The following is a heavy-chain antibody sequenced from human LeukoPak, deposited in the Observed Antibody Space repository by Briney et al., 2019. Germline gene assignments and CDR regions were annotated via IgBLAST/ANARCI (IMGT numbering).Heavy chain of an antibody. Sequence: GGSLRLSCADSGITFSRYWMSWVRQAPWKGLEWVANIKQDGGEKYYVDSVRGRFTISRDNAKNSLYLQMNSLRVEDTAVYYCARDGRPLDYWGQGTLVTVSS. CDR1: GITFSRYW. V-gene: IGHV3-7*03. J-gene: IGHJ4*02. CDR3: ARDGRPLDY. CDR2: IKQDGGEK.